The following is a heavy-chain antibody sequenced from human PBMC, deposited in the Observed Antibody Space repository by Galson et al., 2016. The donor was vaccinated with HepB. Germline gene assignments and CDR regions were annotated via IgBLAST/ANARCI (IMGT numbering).Heavy chain of an antibody. J-gene: IGHJ4*02. D-gene: IGHD1-26*01. CDR3: ARDLHSGSYTFDY. Sequence: SLRLSCAASGFTFSRFSMNWVRQAPGRGLEWVSYISSSTIIYYADSVKGRFTISRDNAKNSLYLQMNSLRDEDTAVYYCARDLHSGSYTFDYWGRGTLVTVSS. CDR2: ISSSTII. CDR1: GFTFSRFS. V-gene: IGHV3-48*02.